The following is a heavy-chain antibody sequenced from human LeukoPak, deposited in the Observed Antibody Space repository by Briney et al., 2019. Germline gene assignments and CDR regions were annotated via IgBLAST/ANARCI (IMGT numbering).Heavy chain of an antibody. Sequence: SVTVSCKASGGTFSSYAISWVRQAPGQGLEWMGRIIPILGIANYAQKFQGRVTITADKSTSTAYMELSSLRSEDTAVYYCARDYYDSSGYYFRPDYWGQGTLVTVSS. CDR3: ARDYYDSSGYYFRPDY. D-gene: IGHD3-22*01. CDR2: IIPILGIA. CDR1: GGTFSSYA. J-gene: IGHJ4*02. V-gene: IGHV1-69*04.